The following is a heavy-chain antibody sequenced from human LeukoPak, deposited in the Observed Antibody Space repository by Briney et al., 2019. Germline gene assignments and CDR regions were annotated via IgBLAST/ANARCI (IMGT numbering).Heavy chain of an antibody. CDR1: GFTFSSYW. J-gene: IGHJ6*03. Sequence: GGSLRLSCAASGFTFSSYWMYWVRQAPGKGLVWVSRINSDGSSTSYADSVKGRFTISRDNAKNTLYLQMNSLRAEDTAVYYCARDQGYYGSGSYYGSRDYYMDIWGKGTTVTVSS. V-gene: IGHV3-74*01. CDR2: INSDGSST. D-gene: IGHD3-10*01. CDR3: ARDQGYYGSGSYYGSRDYYMDI.